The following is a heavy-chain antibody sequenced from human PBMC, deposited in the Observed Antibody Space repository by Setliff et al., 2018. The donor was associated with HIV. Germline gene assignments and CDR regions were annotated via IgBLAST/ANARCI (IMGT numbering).Heavy chain of an antibody. CDR2: ISASSVNT. V-gene: IGHV1-18*01. J-gene: IGHJ6*03. CDR3: ARVPVSNYYYYMDV. CDR1: VYTFTSYG. Sequence: VASVKVSCKASVYTFTSYGINWVRQAPGQGLEWVGSISASSVNTNYTQGRVTMTTDISTSTAYMELRSLRSADSAVYYCARVPVSNYYYYMDVWGKGTTVTVSS.